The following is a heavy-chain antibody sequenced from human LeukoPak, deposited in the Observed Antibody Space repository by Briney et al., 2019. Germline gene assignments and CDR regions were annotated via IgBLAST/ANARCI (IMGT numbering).Heavy chain of an antibody. V-gene: IGHV4-59*01. Sequence: PSETLSLTCTVSGGSISSYYWSWIRQPPGEGLEWIGYIYYSGSTNYNPSLKSRVTISVDTSKNQFSLKLSSVTAADTAVYYCARGVVVVDYYYYYGMDVWGQGTTVTVSS. D-gene: IGHD2-2*01. CDR2: IYYSGST. CDR3: ARGVVVVDYYYYYGMDV. CDR1: GGSISSYY. J-gene: IGHJ6*02.